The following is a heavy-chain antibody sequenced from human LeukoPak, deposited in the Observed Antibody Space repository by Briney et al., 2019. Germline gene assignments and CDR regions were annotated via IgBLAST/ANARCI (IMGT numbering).Heavy chain of an antibody. CDR1: GFTFSSYE. D-gene: IGHD1-26*01. CDR2: ISGSGAST. V-gene: IGHV3-23*01. J-gene: IGHJ6*03. CDR3: ARSGTNYYYYYMDI. Sequence: PGGSLRLSCAASGFTFSSYEMNWVRQAPGKGLEWVSGISGSGASTYYAASVKGRFTISRDNSKNTVYLQMNSLRAEDTALYYCARSGTNYYYYYMDIWGKGTTVTVSS.